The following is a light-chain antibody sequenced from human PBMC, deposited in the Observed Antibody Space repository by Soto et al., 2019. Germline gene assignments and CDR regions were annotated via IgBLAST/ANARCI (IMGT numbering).Light chain of an antibody. J-gene: IGLJ1*01. CDR1: SSDIGRTYY. CDR3: SAYSSANSLFV. V-gene: IGLV2-14*03. Sequence: QSVLTQPASVSASPGQSITISCTGSSSDIGRTYYVSWYQHHPGKAPKLIIFDVANRASGVSSRFSGSKSGNTASLVISGLQPEDEADYYCSAYSSANSLFVFGSGNKLTVL. CDR2: DVA.